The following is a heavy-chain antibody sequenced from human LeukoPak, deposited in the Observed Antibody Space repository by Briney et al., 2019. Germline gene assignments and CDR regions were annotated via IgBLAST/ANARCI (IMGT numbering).Heavy chain of an antibody. Sequence: PSETLSLTCTVSDGSVSSTSYYWDWVRQPPGKGLEYIGSIYYSGSTYYNPSLKSRVTISVDTSKTQFSLKLSSVTAADTAVYYCARSGYPGRLLDYWGQGTLVTVSS. CDR2: IYYSGST. CDR3: ARSGYPGRLLDY. D-gene: IGHD3-3*01. V-gene: IGHV4-39*07. CDR1: DGSVSSTSYY. J-gene: IGHJ4*02.